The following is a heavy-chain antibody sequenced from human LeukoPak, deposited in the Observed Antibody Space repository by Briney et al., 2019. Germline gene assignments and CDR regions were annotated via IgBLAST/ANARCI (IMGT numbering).Heavy chain of an antibody. V-gene: IGHV3-23*01. Sequence: PGGSLRLSCVASGFTFSSYVMIWVRQAPGKGLECVSGISGSGGSTYYADSVKGRFTISRDNSKSTLYLQMNSLRAEDTAVYYCAKTSGGFYSQVDYWGQGTLVTVSS. CDR2: ISGSGGST. CDR1: GFTFSSYV. D-gene: IGHD3-22*01. CDR3: AKTSGGFYSQVDY. J-gene: IGHJ4*02.